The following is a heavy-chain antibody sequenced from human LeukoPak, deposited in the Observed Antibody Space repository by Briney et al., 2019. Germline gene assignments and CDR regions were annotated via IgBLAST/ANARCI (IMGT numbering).Heavy chain of an antibody. Sequence: GGSLRLSCAASGFTFSSYSMNWVRQAPGKGLEWVSSISSSSSYIYYADSVKGRFTISRDNAKNSLYLQMNSLRAEDTAVYYCASGGTCYYGSGSYTVDYWGQGTLVTVSS. V-gene: IGHV3-21*01. CDR3: ASGGTCYYGSGSYTVDY. J-gene: IGHJ4*02. CDR2: ISSSSSYI. D-gene: IGHD3-10*01. CDR1: GFTFSSYS.